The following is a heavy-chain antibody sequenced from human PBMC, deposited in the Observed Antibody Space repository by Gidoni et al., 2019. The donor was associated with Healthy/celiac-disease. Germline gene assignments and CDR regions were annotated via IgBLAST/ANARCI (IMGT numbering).Heavy chain of an antibody. D-gene: IGHD3-3*01. CDR1: GGTFSSYA. J-gene: IGHJ5*02. CDR3: ARDVIIGYDYDFWSGDYTNWFDP. V-gene: IGHV1-69*01. Sequence: VQLVQSGAAVKKPGSSVQVSCKASGGTFSSYAISWVRQAPGQGLEWMGGIIPIFGTANYAQKVQGRVTITADESTSTAYMELSSLRAEDTAVYYCARDVIIGYDYDFWSGDYTNWFDPWGQGTLVTVSS. CDR2: IIPIFGTA.